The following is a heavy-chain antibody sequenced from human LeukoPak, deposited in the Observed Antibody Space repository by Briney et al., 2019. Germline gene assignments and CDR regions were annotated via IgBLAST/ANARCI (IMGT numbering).Heavy chain of an antibody. CDR1: GGSISSADYY. CDR3: TSSSGWYGNPDY. V-gene: IGHV4-61*08. Sequence: PSQTLSLTCTVSGGSISSADYYWSWIRQPPGKGLEWIGYIYYSGSTNYNPSLKSRVTISVDTSKNQFSLKLSSVTAADTAVYYCTSSSGWYGNPDYWGQGTLVTVSS. D-gene: IGHD6-19*01. J-gene: IGHJ4*02. CDR2: IYYSGST.